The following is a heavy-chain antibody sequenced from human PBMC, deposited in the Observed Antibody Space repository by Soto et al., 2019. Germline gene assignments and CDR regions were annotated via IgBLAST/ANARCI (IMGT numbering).Heavy chain of an antibody. D-gene: IGHD6-19*01. J-gene: IGHJ5*02. CDR3: AKDSRRLGIAVAGT. CDR1: GFTFSSYG. Sequence: RLSCAASGFTFSSYGMHWVRQAPGKGLEWVAVISYDGSNKYYADSVKGRFTISRDNSKNTLYLQMNSLRAEDTAVYYCAKDSRRLGIAVAGTWGQGTLVTVSS. CDR2: ISYDGSNK. V-gene: IGHV3-30*18.